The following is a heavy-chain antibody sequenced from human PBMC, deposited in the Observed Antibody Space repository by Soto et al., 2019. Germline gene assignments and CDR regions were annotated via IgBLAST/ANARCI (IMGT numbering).Heavy chain of an antibody. D-gene: IGHD3-10*01. CDR2: IDYSGST. Sequence: SETLSLTCTVSGGSVSSGYYYWSWIRQPPGRGLEWIGYIDYSGSTNYNPSLKSRVTISVDTSKNQFSLKLSSVTAADTAVYYCARDWAGSGEFDYWGQGTLVTVSS. CDR1: GGSVSSGYYY. V-gene: IGHV4-61*01. J-gene: IGHJ4*02. CDR3: ARDWAGSGEFDY.